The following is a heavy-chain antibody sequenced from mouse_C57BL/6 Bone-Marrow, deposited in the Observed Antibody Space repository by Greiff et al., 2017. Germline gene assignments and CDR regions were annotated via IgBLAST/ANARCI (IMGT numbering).Heavy chain of an antibody. CDR3: ARGLFAY. V-gene: IGHV1-69*01. Sequence: VQLQQPGAELVMPGASVKLSCKASGYTFTSYWMHWVKQRPGQGLEWIGEIDPSDSYTNYNQKFKGKSTLTVDKSSSTAYMQLSSLTSEDSAVYYCARGLFAYRGEETLVTVSA. CDR2: IDPSDSYT. J-gene: IGHJ3*01. CDR1: GYTFTSYW.